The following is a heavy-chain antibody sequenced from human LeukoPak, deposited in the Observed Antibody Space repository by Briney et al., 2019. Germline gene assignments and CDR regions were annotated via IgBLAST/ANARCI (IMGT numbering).Heavy chain of an antibody. V-gene: IGHV3-23*01. CDR3: AGRTVAGTGWGY. Sequence: GGSLRLSCAASGFTFSSYAMSWVRQAPGKGLEWVSAISGSGGSTYYADSVKGRFTISRDNSKNTLYLQMNSLRAEDTAVYYCAGRTVAGTGWGYWGQGTLVTVSS. D-gene: IGHD6-19*01. CDR1: GFTFSSYA. J-gene: IGHJ4*02. CDR2: ISGSGGST.